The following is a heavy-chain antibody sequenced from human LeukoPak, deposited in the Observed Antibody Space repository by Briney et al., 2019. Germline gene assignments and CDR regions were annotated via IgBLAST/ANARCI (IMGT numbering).Heavy chain of an antibody. V-gene: IGHV3-53*01. CDR3: ARVGRYCSGGSCLDY. Sequence: GGSLRLSCAASGFTVSSNYMSWVRQAPGKGLEWVSVIYSGGSTYYADSVKGRFTISRDNSKNTLYLQMNSLRAEDTAVYYCARVGRYCSGGSCLDYWGQGTLVTVSS. CDR1: GFTVSSNY. J-gene: IGHJ4*02. CDR2: IYSGGST. D-gene: IGHD2-15*01.